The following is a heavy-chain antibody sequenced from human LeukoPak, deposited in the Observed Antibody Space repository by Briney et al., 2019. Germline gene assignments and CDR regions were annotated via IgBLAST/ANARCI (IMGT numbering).Heavy chain of an antibody. CDR2: ISGTGNTI. V-gene: IGHV3-11*04. CDR3: GVQITMIVVVPYFDY. Sequence: GGSLRLSCAASGLTFSDYYMTWIRQAPGKGREWVSSISGTGNTIYSADSVRGRFTVSRDNARKSLFLHMNSLRAEDAAVYYCGVQITMIVVVPYFDYWGEGTLVTVSS. CDR1: GLTFSDYY. D-gene: IGHD3-22*01. J-gene: IGHJ4*02.